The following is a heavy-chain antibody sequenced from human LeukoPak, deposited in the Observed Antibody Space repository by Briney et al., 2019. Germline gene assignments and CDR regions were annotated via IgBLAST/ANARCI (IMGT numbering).Heavy chain of an antibody. V-gene: IGHV4-39*07. J-gene: IGHJ3*02. CDR3: ARLLGIQLWFAHYDAFDI. CDR1: GGSISSSSYY. Sequence: SETLSLTCTVSGGSISSSSYYWGWIRQPPGKGLEWIGSIYYSGSTYYNPSLKSRVTISVDTSKNQFSLKLSSVTAADTAVYYCARLLGIQLWFAHYDAFDIWGQGTMVTVSS. CDR2: IYYSGST. D-gene: IGHD5-18*01.